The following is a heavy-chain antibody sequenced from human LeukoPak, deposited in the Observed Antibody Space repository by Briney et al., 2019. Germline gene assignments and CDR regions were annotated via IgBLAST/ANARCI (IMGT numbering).Heavy chain of an antibody. D-gene: IGHD3-9*01. CDR2: INPNSGGT. CDR1: GYTFTGYY. Sequence: ASVKVSCKASGYTFTGYYMHWVRQAPGQGLEWMGRINPNSGGTNYAQNFQGRVTMTRDTSISTAYMELSRLRSDDTAVYYCARVHYDTHDRDGDDYWGQGTLVTVSS. CDR3: ARVHYDTHDRDGDDY. J-gene: IGHJ4*02. V-gene: IGHV1-2*06.